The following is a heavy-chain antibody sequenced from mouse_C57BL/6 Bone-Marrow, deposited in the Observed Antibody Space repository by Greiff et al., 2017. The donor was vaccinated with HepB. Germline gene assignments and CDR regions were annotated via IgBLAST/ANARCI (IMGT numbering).Heavy chain of an antibody. CDR2: IYPGDGDT. V-gene: IGHV1-80*01. D-gene: IGHD1-1*01. CDR1: GYAFSSYW. Sequence: HVQLQQSGAELVKPGASVKISCKASGYAFSSYWMNWVKQRPGKGLEWIGQIYPGDGDTNYNGKFKGKATLTADKSSSTAYMQLSSLTSEDSAVYFCAKSFTTVVATNWYFDVWGTGTTVTVSS. CDR3: AKSFTTVVATNWYFDV. J-gene: IGHJ1*03.